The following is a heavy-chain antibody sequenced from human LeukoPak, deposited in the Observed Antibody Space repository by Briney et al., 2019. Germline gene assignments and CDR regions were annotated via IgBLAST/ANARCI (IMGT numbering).Heavy chain of an antibody. V-gene: IGHV3-33*08. J-gene: IGHJ4*02. CDR2: IWYDGSNK. CDR3: ARDSGYYDY. Sequence: GRSLRLSCAASGFAFSSYGMYWVRQAPGKGLEWVAVIWYDGSNKYYADSVKGRFTISRDNSKNTLYLQMNSLRAEDTAVYYCARDSGYYDYWGQGSLVTVSS. CDR1: GFAFSSYG. D-gene: IGHD3-22*01.